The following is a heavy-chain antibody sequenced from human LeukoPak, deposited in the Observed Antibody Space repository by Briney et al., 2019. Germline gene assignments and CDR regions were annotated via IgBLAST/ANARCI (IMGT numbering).Heavy chain of an antibody. CDR3: AREDICSSTSCYKGNWLDP. J-gene: IGHJ5*02. D-gene: IGHD2-2*02. Sequence: ASVKVSCKASGYTFTGYYMHWVRQAPGQGLEWMGWINPNSGGTNYAQKFQGRVTMTRDTSISTAYMELSRLRSDDTAVYYCAREDICSSTSCYKGNWLDPWGQGTLVTVSS. CDR1: GYTFTGYY. CDR2: INPNSGGT. V-gene: IGHV1-2*02.